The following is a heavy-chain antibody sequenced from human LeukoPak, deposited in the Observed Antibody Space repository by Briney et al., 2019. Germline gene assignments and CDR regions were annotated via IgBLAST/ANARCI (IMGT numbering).Heavy chain of an antibody. Sequence: GGSLRLSCAASGFSFSSYNMKWVRQAPGKGLEWVSFVSTNSTYIYYADSVKGRFTVSRDNSKNLLYLQMDSLRVEDTAVYYCARAGTCSSTSCDGGIEYWGQGTLVTVSS. CDR3: ARAGTCSSTSCDGGIEY. CDR2: VSTNSTYI. CDR1: GFSFSSYN. V-gene: IGHV3-21*06. D-gene: IGHD2-2*01. J-gene: IGHJ4*02.